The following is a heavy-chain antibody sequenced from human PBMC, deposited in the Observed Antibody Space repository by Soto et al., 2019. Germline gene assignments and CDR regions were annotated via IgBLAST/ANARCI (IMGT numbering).Heavy chain of an antibody. Sequence: HPGGSLRLSCQASGFNFDNYGMHWVRQAPGKGLEWVAVITYDGSFQYYADSVKGRFTISRDNSKNTLPLHLNTLKPEDTAVYHCAKDRVGGTFYTPLAFWGQGTLVTVSS. CDR1: GFNFDNYG. CDR2: ITYDGSFQ. J-gene: IGHJ4*02. V-gene: IGHV3-30*18. CDR3: AKDRVGGTFYTPLAF. D-gene: IGHD1-7*01.